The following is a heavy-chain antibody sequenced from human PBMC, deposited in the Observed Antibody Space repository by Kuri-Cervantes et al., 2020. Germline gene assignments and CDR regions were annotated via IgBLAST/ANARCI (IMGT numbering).Heavy chain of an antibody. CDR2: IYPGDSDT. J-gene: IGHJ4*02. CDR3: ARQTAAAGSLTSLIDY. V-gene: IGHV5-51*01. CDR1: GYSFTSYW. Sequence: GESLKISCKGSGYSFTSYWIGWVRQMPGKGLEWMGIIYPGDSDTRYSPSFQGQVTISADKSISTACLQWSSLKASDTAMYYCARQTAAAGSLTSLIDYWGQGTLVTVSS. D-gene: IGHD6-13*01.